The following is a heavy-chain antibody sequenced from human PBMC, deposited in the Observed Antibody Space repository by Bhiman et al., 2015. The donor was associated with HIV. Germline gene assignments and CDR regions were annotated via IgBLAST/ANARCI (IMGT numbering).Heavy chain of an antibody. Sequence: QVQLVESGGAVVQPGRSLRLACEVSGITFNTYGMHWVRQAPGKGLEWVADIWHGGEKKYYAGSVMGRFTISRDDTRDTVYLQMNSLRVEDTAIYYCNAREGHEGFDYWGRGTLVTVSS. CDR3: NAREGHEGFDY. J-gene: IGHJ4*02. CDR2: IWHGGEKK. CDR1: GITFNTYG. V-gene: IGHV3-33*01.